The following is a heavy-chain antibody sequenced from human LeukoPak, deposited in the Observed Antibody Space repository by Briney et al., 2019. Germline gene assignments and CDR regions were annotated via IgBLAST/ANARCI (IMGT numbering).Heavy chain of an antibody. CDR1: GVSISSSNSY. CDR3: ASKVAGSSLFDY. V-gene: IGHV4-39*07. Sequence: PSETLSLTCTVSGVSISSSNSYWGWIRQPPGKGLEWIGSIYYTGNTYCNPSLKSRVTISTDTSKNQFSLKLSSVTAADTAEYYCASKVAGSSLFDYWGQGTLVTVSS. J-gene: IGHJ4*02. D-gene: IGHD6-19*01. CDR2: IYYTGNT.